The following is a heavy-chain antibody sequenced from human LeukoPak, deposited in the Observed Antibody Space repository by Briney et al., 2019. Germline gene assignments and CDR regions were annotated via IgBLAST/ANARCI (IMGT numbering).Heavy chain of an antibody. CDR2: IYTSGST. V-gene: IGHV4-61*02. J-gene: IGHJ4*02. Sequence: SETLSLTCTVSGGSISSGSYYWSWIRQPAGKGLEWIGRIYTSGSTNYNPSLKSRVTISVDTSKNQFSLKLSSVTAADTAVYYCARLASCSSTSCYGSTDYWGQGTLVTVSS. D-gene: IGHD2-2*01. CDR3: ARLASCSSTSCYGSTDY. CDR1: GGSISSGSYY.